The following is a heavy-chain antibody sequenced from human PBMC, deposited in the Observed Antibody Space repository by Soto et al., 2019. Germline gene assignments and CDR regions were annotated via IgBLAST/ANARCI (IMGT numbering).Heavy chain of an antibody. CDR1: GITVSSNY. CDR2: FYTGGST. CDR3: ARRTQLWSPIDY. Sequence: EVHLVDSGGGLVQPGGSLRLSCVASGITVSSNYMSWVRQAPGKGLEWVSVFYTGGSTYYVDSVKGRFTMSRDNSKNTLYRQMNSLRAEDTAVYYCARRTQLWSPIDYWGQGTLVTVSS. J-gene: IGHJ4*02. D-gene: IGHD5-18*01. V-gene: IGHV3-66*01.